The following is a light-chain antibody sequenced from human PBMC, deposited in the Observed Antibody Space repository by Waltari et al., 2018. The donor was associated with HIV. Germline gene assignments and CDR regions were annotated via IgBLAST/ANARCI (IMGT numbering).Light chain of an antibody. CDR3: SSYTSTSTGV. CDR1: SSDVGGYNY. V-gene: IGLV2-14*01. J-gene: IGLJ1*01. Sequence: QSALTQPDSVSGSPGQSITISCTGTSSDVGGYNYVSWYQQHPGKAPKFMIYEVRNRPAGVSKRFSGSKSGNTASLTIAGLQAEDEADYYCSSYTSTSTGVFGTGTKVTVL. CDR2: EVR.